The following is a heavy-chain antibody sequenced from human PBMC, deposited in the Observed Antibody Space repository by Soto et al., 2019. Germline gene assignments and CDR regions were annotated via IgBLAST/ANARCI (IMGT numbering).Heavy chain of an antibody. V-gene: IGHV4-30-2*01. Sequence: QLQLEESGSGLVQPSQTLSLTCTVSGGSIGNDDYSWSWVRQPPGKGLEWIGYIYHSGTTYYNPSISSRVTISVDGSNNQFSLKLTSMTAADTAVYYCATVIPATRYFAYWGQGILVTVSS. D-gene: IGHD2-15*01. J-gene: IGHJ4*02. CDR3: ATVIPATRYFAY. CDR2: IYHSGTT. CDR1: GGSIGNDDYS.